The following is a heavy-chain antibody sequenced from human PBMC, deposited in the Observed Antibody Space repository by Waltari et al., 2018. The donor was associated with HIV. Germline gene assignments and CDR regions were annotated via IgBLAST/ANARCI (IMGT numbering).Heavy chain of an antibody. Sequence: QVTLKESGPVLVKPTETLTLTCTVSGFSLSNARMGVSWIRQPPGKALERLAHIFSNDEKSHITSLKSRITSAKDTSKSQVVLTMTNMDPVDTATYYCARIYRFSMLLGDWFDPWGQGTLVTVSS. V-gene: IGHV2-26*02. D-gene: IGHD2-15*01. CDR1: GFSLSNARMG. CDR3: ARIYRFSMLLGDWFDP. J-gene: IGHJ5*02. CDR2: IFSNDEK.